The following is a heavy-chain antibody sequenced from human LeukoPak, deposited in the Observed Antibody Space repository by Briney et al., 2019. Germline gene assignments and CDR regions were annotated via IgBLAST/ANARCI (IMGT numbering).Heavy chain of an antibody. J-gene: IGHJ4*02. CDR2: FDPEDGET. V-gene: IGHV1-24*01. CDR3: ARGGSGSGYLYYFDY. Sequence: ASVKVSCKVSGYTLTELSMHWVRQAPGKGLEWMGGFDPEDGETIYAQKFQGRVTMTEDTSTDTAYMELSGLTSDDTAVYYCARGGSGSGYLYYFDYWGQGNMVSVSS. D-gene: IGHD3-10*01. CDR1: GYTLTELS.